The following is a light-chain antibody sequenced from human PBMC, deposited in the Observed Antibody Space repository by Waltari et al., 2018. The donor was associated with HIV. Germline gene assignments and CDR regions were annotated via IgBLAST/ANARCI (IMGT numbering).Light chain of an antibody. CDR2: SAS. Sequence: DIQLPQFPLHLSASVGDRGIISCQASQGISNYLAWYQQKPGRPPQLLIYSASTLQTGVPARFSGSGSETAFALTISGRQTEDFATYYCQQLHVSPFSFGPGTTVD. J-gene: IGKJ3*01. CDR3: QQLHVSPFS. V-gene: IGKV1-9*01. CDR1: QGISNY.